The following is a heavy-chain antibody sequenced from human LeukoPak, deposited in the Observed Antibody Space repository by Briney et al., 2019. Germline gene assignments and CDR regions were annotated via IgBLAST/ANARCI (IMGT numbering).Heavy chain of an antibody. J-gene: IGHJ4*02. CDR2: ISSSSSTI. D-gene: IGHD2/OR15-2a*01. Sequence: QSGGSLRLSCAASGFTFSTFGMNWVRQAPAKGLEWVSYISSSSSTIYYADSVKGRFTISRDNAKNSLYLQMNSLRDEDTAVYYCASPQESGTTSFVGYWGQGTLVTVPS. CDR3: ASPQESGTTSFVGY. CDR1: GFTFSTFG. V-gene: IGHV3-48*02.